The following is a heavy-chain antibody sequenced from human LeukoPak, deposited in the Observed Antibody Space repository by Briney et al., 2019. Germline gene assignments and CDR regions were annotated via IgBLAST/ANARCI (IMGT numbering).Heavy chain of an antibody. V-gene: IGHV4-59*08. Sequence: KTSETLSLTCTVSGASISSFYWSWIRQPPGKGLEWIGYICYTGSTNYNPSLKSRVTMSVDTSKNQFSLNLSSVTAADTAVYFCARRTPTETIAGYYYYYMDVWGKGTTVTVSS. CDR3: ARRTPTETIAGYYYYYMDV. D-gene: IGHD5-24*01. J-gene: IGHJ6*03. CDR2: ICYTGST. CDR1: GASISSFY.